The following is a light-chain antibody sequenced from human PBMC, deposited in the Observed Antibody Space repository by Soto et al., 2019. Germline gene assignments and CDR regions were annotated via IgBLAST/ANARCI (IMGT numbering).Light chain of an antibody. V-gene: IGKV1-39*01. CDR2: AAS. Sequence: DIQMTQSPSSLSASVGDRVTITCRTSQNIARYLNWYQHKPGKAPSLLIYAASTLQSGVPSRFSGSGFGTDFTLTISSLQPENFATYYCQQSHYRWTVAQVTTVDTK. CDR3: QQSHYRWT. J-gene: IGKJ1*01. CDR1: QNIARY.